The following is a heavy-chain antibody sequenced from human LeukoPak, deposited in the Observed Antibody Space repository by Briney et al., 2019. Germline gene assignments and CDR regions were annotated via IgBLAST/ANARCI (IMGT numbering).Heavy chain of an antibody. Sequence: SETLSLTCTVSGYSISGGYYWGWIRQPPGKGLEGIGSIYYSGSTYYNPSLKSRVTISVDTSKNQFSLKLSYVTAADTAVYYCARKVGPSYYYDSSGPGGWFDPWGQGTLVTVSS. J-gene: IGHJ5*02. V-gene: IGHV4-38-2*02. D-gene: IGHD3-22*01. CDR3: ARKVGPSYYYDSSGPGGWFDP. CDR1: GYSISGGYY. CDR2: IYYSGST.